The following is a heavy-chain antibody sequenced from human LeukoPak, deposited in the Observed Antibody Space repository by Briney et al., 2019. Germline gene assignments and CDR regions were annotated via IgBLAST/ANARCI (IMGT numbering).Heavy chain of an antibody. V-gene: IGHV4-4*07. D-gene: IGHD3-22*01. CDR1: GGSISSYY. CDR2: IYTSGST. J-gene: IGHJ4*02. CDR3: ARRLGGSGYYYS. Sequence: PSETLSLTCTVSGGSISSYYWSWIRQPAGKGLEWIGRIYTSGSTNYKPSLKSRVTISVDTSKNQVSLRLSSVIAADAAMYYCARRLGGSGYYYSWGQGTLVTVSS.